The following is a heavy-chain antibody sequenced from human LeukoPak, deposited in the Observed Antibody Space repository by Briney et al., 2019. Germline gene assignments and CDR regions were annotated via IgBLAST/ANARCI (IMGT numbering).Heavy chain of an antibody. CDR3: ARRKSQDYFYYYAMDV. D-gene: IGHD1-14*01. CDR2: ISYDGSNY. J-gene: IGHJ6*02. V-gene: IGHV3-30*04. Sequence: GGSLRLSCAASGFIFRSYAVHWVRQAPGKGLEWVAVISYDGSNYYYAAAVKGRFTISRDNSKNTLYLEVNSLRAEDTALYYWARRKSQDYFYYYAMDVWGQGTTVTVSS. CDR1: GFIFRSYA.